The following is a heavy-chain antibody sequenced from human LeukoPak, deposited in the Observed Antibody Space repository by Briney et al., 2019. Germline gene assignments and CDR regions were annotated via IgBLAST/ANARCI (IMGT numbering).Heavy chain of an antibody. CDR2: ISYDGSSK. CDR1: GFTFSSYG. J-gene: IGHJ6*02. Sequence: GGSLRLSCAASGFTFSSYGMHWVRQAPGKGLEWVAVISYDGSSKYYADSVKGRFTISRDNSKNTLSLQMNSLRAEDTAVFYCARSHDYRNYPGMDVWGLGTTVTVSS. D-gene: IGHD4-11*01. V-gene: IGHV3-30-3*01. CDR3: ARSHDYRNYPGMDV.